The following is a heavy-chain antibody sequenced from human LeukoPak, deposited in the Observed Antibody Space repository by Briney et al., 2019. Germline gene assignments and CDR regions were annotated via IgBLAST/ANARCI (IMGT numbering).Heavy chain of an antibody. CDR1: GGSISSDY. D-gene: IGHD3-9*01. CDR3: ARGLYDILTAWKFGP. CDR2: INYRGST. Sequence: PSETLSLTCTVSGGSISSDYWSWIRQPPGKGLEWIGYINYRGSTNYSPSLQSRVTISIETSKNQFSLKVNSVTAADTAVYYCARGLYDILTAWKFGPWGQGILVTISS. V-gene: IGHV4-59*12. J-gene: IGHJ5*02.